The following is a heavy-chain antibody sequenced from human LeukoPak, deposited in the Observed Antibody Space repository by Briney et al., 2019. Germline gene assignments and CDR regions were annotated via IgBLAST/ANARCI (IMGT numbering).Heavy chain of an antibody. CDR1: GYTFTGYY. V-gene: IGHV1-2*02. J-gene: IGHJ4*02. CDR3: ARFTAYYYDSSFDY. CDR2: INPNSGGT. D-gene: IGHD3-22*01. Sequence: ASVKVSCKASGYTFTGYYMHWVRQAPGRGLEWMGWINPNSGGTNYAQKLQGRVTMTTDTSTSTAYMELRSLRSDDTAVYYCARFTAYYYDSSFDYWGQGTLVTVSS.